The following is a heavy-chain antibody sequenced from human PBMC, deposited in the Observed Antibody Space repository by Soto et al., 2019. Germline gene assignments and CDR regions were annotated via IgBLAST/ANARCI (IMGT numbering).Heavy chain of an antibody. CDR2: IRTKAGDYAT. Sequence: PGGSMRLSCAASGFTFSGAAIHWVRQASGKGLEYIGRIRTKAGDYATAYAASVKGRFTISRDDSKNMAYLQMNSLKTEDTAVYYCARPYSSTWSWGQGTLVTVSS. CDR3: ARPYSSTWS. CDR1: GFTFSGAA. J-gene: IGHJ5*02. V-gene: IGHV3-73*01. D-gene: IGHD6-13*01.